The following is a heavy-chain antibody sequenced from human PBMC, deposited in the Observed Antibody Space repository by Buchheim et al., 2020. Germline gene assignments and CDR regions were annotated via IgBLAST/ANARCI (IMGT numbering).Heavy chain of an antibody. CDR3: ARGHPLRYFDWLQSTNYYYMDV. D-gene: IGHD3-9*01. CDR2: ISGSGGST. J-gene: IGHJ6*03. V-gene: IGHV3-23*01. CDR1: GFTFSSYA. Sequence: EVQLLESGGGLVQPGGSLRLSCAASGFTFSSYAMSWVRQAPGKGLEWVSAISGSGGSTYYADSVKGRFTISRDNSKNTLYLQMNSLRAEDTAVYYCARGHPLRYFDWLQSTNYYYMDVWGKGTT.